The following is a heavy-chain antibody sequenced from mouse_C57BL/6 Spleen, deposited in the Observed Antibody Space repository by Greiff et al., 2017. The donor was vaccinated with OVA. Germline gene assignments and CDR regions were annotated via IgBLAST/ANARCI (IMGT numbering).Heavy chain of an antibody. Sequence: QVQLQQSGAELVKPGASVKISCKASGYAFSSYWMNWVKQRPGKGLEWIGQIYPGDGDTNYNGKFKGKATLTADKSSSTAYMQLSSLTSEDSAVYFCAIYYYGSSSDFDYWGQGTTLTVSS. CDR1: GYAFSSYW. V-gene: IGHV1-80*01. J-gene: IGHJ2*01. D-gene: IGHD1-1*01. CDR2: IYPGDGDT. CDR3: AIYYYGSSSDFDY.